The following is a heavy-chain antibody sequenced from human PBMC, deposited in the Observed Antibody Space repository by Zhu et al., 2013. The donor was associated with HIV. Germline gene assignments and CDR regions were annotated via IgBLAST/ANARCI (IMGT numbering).Heavy chain of an antibody. CDR1: GYTFTSYD. CDR2: MNPNSGNT. Sequence: QVQLVQSGAEVKKPGASVKVSCKASGYTFTSYDINWVRQATGQGLEWMGWMNPNSGNTGYAQKFQGRVTMTRNTSISTAYMELSSLRSEDTAVYYCARESSLNWNYAGVIVWGYAFDIWGQGTMVTVSS. V-gene: IGHV1-8*01. J-gene: IGHJ3*02. D-gene: IGHD1-7*01. CDR3: ARESSLNWNYAGVIVWGYAFDI.